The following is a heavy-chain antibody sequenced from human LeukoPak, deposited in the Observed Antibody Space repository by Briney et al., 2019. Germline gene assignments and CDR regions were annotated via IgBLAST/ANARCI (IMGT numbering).Heavy chain of an antibody. CDR1: GYSISSGDY. Sequence: SETLSLTCTVSGYSISSGDYWGWIRQPPGKGLEWIGYIYYSGSTNYNPSLKSRVTISVDTSKNQFSLKLSSVTAADTAVYYCARGFYDYGDTFDYWGQGTLVTVSS. J-gene: IGHJ4*02. V-gene: IGHV4-61*08. CDR2: IYYSGST. D-gene: IGHD4-17*01. CDR3: ARGFYDYGDTFDY.